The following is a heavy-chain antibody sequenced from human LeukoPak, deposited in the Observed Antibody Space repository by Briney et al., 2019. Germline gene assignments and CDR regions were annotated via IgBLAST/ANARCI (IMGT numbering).Heavy chain of an antibody. CDR3: AREGPRGNSQFDY. V-gene: IGHV3-7*01. D-gene: IGHD2/OR15-2a*01. J-gene: IGHJ4*02. CDR2: IKQDGSDK. Sequence: PGGSLRLSCAASGFIFSNYWMSWVRQAPGKGLEWVANIKQDGSDKYYVDSVKGRFTISRDNGKNSLYLEMNSLRAEDTAIYYCAREGPRGNSQFDYWGQGTLVTVSS. CDR1: GFIFSNYW.